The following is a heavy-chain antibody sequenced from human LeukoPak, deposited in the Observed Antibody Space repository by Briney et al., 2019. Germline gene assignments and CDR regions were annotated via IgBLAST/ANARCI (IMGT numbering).Heavy chain of an antibody. D-gene: IGHD1-1*01. J-gene: IGHJ1*01. CDR1: GYSFINYG. CDR3: ASSDGKYFQH. V-gene: IGHV1-18*01. Sequence: ASVKVSCKASGYSFINYGISWVRQAPGQGLEWMGWISAYNGNTNYAQKLQGRVTMTTDTYTSTAYMELRSLRSDDTAVYYCASSDGKYFQHWGQGTLVTVSS. CDR2: ISAYNGNT.